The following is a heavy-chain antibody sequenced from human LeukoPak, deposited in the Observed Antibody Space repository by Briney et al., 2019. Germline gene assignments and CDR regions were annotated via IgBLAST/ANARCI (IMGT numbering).Heavy chain of an antibody. Sequence: GGSLRLSCAASGFTFSDYGMHWVRQTPGKGLECVAFIRYDGNDKYFADSVKGRFTISRDNAKNTLYLQMNSLRAEDTAVYYCARDGVVIPFDYWGQGTLVTVSS. CDR1: GFTFSDYG. J-gene: IGHJ4*02. CDR2: IRYDGNDK. V-gene: IGHV3-30*02. CDR3: ARDGVVIPFDY. D-gene: IGHD3-3*01.